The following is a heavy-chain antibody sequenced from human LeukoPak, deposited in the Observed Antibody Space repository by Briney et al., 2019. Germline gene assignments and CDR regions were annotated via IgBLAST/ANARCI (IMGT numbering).Heavy chain of an antibody. D-gene: IGHD3-10*01. J-gene: IGHJ6*03. V-gene: IGHV1-69*01. CDR3: AIHYYGSGSPLYYMDV. Sequence: SVKVSCKASGGTFSSYGISWVRQAPGQGLEWMGGIIPIFGTANYAQKFQGRVTITADGSTSTAYMELSSLRSEDTAVYYCAIHYYGSGSPLYYMDVWGKGTTVTISS. CDR2: IIPIFGTA. CDR1: GGTFSSYG.